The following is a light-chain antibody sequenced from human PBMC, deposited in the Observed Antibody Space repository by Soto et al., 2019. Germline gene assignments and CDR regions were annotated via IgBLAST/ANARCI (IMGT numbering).Light chain of an antibody. CDR1: QSISNH. V-gene: IGKV1-39*01. J-gene: IGKJ1*01. Sequence: DIPMTQSPSSLSASVEDRVIITCRASQSISNHLNWYQQKPGKAPKLLIFAASSLQSGVPSTFSGSRSGPDFTLTISSLQPEDFATYYCQQSYSSPPTFGQGTKVEIK. CDR3: QQSYSSPPT. CDR2: AAS.